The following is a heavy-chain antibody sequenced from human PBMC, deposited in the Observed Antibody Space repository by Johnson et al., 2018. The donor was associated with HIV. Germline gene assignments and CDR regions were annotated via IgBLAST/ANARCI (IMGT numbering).Heavy chain of an antibody. Sequence: VKLVESGGVVVQPGGSLRLSCAASGFSFDDYTMYWVRQVPGKGLEWVSGINWNGGTTGYADSVKGRFTISREDAKNSLYLQMNSLIAEDTALYYCARDWDYYDSSGYYYANMADAFDIWGQGTMVSVSS. D-gene: IGHD3-22*01. CDR2: INWNGGTT. CDR3: ARDWDYYDSSGYYYANMADAFDI. J-gene: IGHJ3*02. V-gene: IGHV3-20*04. CDR1: GFSFDDYT.